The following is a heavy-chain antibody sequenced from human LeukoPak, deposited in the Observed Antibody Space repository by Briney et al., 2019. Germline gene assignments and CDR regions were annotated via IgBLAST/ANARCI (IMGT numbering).Heavy chain of an antibody. CDR2: IYYSGST. CDR1: GGSISSGDYY. J-gene: IGHJ2*01. Sequence: SETLSLTCTVSGGSISSGDYYWSWIRQPPGKGLEWIGYIYYSGSTYYNPFLKSRVTISVDTSKNQFSLKLSSVTAADTAVYYCARGFSHWYFDLWGRGTLVTVSS. CDR3: ARGFSHWYFDL. D-gene: IGHD3-3*02. V-gene: IGHV4-30-4*08.